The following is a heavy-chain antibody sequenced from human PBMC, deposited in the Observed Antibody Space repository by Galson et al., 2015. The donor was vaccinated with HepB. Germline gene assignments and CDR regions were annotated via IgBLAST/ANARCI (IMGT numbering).Heavy chain of an antibody. J-gene: IGHJ2*01. V-gene: IGHV3-23*01. Sequence: SLRLSCAASGFTFSSYAMSWVRQAPGKGLEWVSAISGSGGSTYYADSVKGRFTISRDNSKNTLYLQMNSLRAEDTAVYYCAKSITMILGYFDLWGRGTLVTVSS. CDR2: ISGSGGST. D-gene: IGHD3-22*01. CDR3: AKSITMILGYFDL. CDR1: GFTFSSYA.